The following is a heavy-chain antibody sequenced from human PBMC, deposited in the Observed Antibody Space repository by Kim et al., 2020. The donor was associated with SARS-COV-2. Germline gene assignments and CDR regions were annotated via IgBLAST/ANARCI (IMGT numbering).Heavy chain of an antibody. Sequence: GGSLRLSCAASGFTFSNYEMHWVRQAPGKGLEWLSYISSSSSTIYYADSVKGRFTISRDNAKNSLYLQMNGLRVEDTAVYYCARLFGAYITWFHPWGQGT. CDR1: GFTFSNYE. CDR2: ISSSSSTI. V-gene: IGHV3-48*03. D-gene: IGHD3-16*01. J-gene: IGHJ5*02. CDR3: ARLFGAYITWFHP.